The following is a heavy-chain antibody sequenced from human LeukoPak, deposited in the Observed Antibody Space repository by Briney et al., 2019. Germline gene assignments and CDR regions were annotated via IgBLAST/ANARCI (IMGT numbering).Heavy chain of an antibody. V-gene: IGHV1-24*01. J-gene: IGHJ5*02. Sequence: ASVKVSCKVSGDTLSKFSMHWVRQAPGKGLEWIGGFDPEDGETIYAQKFQGRVTMNEDTSTDTAYMELRSLRSDGTAVYYCSTDLLARGITSFEPWGQGTLVTVSS. CDR3: STDLLARGITSFEP. D-gene: IGHD3-16*01. CDR1: GDTLSKFS. CDR2: FDPEDGET.